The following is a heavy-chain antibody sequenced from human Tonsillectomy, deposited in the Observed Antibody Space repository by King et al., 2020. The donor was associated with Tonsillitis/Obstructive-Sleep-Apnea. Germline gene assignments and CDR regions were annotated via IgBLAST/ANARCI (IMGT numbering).Heavy chain of an antibody. V-gene: IGHV3-7*01. CDR3: AREGGHGMGCDY. CDR2: IKQAGSEK. CDR1: GFTFSSYW. J-gene: IGHJ4*02. Sequence: VQLVESGGGLVQSGGSLRLSCAASGFTFSSYWMSWVRQAPGKGLEWVANIKQAGSEKHYVDSVKGRFTISRDNAENSLYLQLNSLRAEDTAVYYCAREGGHGMGCDYWGQGTLVTVSS. D-gene: IGHD3-16*01.